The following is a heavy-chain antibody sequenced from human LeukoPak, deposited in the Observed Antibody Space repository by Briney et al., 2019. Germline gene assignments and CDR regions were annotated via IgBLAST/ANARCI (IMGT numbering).Heavy chain of an antibody. D-gene: IGHD2-2*01. CDR3: ARGPSYQLLFPSFTFDY. CDR2: INPSGGST. Sequence: ASVKVSCKASGYTFTSYYMHRVRQAPGQGLEWMGIINPSGGSTSYAQKFQGRVTMTRDMSTSTVYMELSSLRSEDTAVYYCARGPSYQLLFPSFTFDYWGQGTLVTVSS. CDR1: GYTFTSYY. V-gene: IGHV1-46*01. J-gene: IGHJ4*02.